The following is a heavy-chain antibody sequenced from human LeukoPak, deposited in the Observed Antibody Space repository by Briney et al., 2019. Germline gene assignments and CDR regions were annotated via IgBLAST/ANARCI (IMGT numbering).Heavy chain of an antibody. CDR3: ARDPGDYGGNSVNWFDP. V-gene: IGHV1-18*01. D-gene: IGHD4-23*01. CDR1: GYTFTSYG. CDR2: ISAYNGNT. J-gene: IGHJ5*02. Sequence: GASVKVSCKASGYTFTSYGISWVRQAPGQGLEWMGWISAYNGNTNYAQKLRGRVTMTTDTSTSTAYMELRSLRSDDTAVYYCARDPGDYGGNSVNWFDPWGQGTLVTVSS.